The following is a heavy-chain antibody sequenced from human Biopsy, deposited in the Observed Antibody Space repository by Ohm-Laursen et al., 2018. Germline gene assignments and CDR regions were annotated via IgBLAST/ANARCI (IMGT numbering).Heavy chain of an antibody. J-gene: IGHJ3*02. CDR3: GQWRSGAADI. Sequence: GSLRLSCAASGFTLSDHYIDWGRQAPGKGLEGVGRTKNKANSYTTEYAASVKGRFTISRDDSKNSLYLQMNNLNIEDTAIYYCGQWRSGAADIWGQGTVVTVSS. V-gene: IGHV3-72*01. CDR1: GFTLSDHY. D-gene: IGHD6-19*01. CDR2: TKNKANSYTT.